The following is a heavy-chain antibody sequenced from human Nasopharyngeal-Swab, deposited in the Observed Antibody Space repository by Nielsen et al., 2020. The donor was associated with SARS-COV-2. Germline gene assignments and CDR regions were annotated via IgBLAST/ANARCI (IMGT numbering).Heavy chain of an antibody. CDR2: FDPEDGET. J-gene: IGHJ5*02. D-gene: IGHD6-13*01. Sequence: ASVKVSCKVSGYTLTELSMHWVRQAPAKGLEWMGGFDPEDGETIYAQKFQGRVTMTEDTSTDTAYMELSSLRSEDTAVYYCATGPAAGNPTWWFDPWGQGTLVTVSS. CDR3: ATGPAAGNPTWWFDP. CDR1: GYTLTELS. V-gene: IGHV1-24*01.